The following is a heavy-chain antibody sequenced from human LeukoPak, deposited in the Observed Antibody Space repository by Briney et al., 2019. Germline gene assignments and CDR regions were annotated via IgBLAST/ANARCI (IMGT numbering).Heavy chain of an antibody. V-gene: IGHV4-59*01. Sequence: PLETLSLTCTVSGGSISSYYWGWVRQPPGAGLEWIGYIYLYNSVSTNYNPSLKSRVTISVDSSKNQFSLKLTSVTAADTAVYYCARSIRFDSWGQGSLVTVSA. J-gene: IGHJ5*01. CDR3: ARSIRFDS. CDR2: IYLYNSVST. CDR1: GGSISSYY.